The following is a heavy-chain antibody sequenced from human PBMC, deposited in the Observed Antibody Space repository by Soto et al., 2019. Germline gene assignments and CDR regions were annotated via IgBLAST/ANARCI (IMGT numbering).Heavy chain of an antibody. J-gene: IGHJ4*02. V-gene: IGHV4-34*01. CDR1: GGSFSGYD. CDR3: ARDKITGLLDY. Sequence: SETLSLTCAVYGGSFSGYDWTWIRQPPGTGLEWIGEINHSGSTNYNPSLKSRVTISVDTSKNQFSLKLTSVTAADTAVYYCARDKITGLLDYWGQGTLVTAPQ. CDR2: INHSGST. D-gene: IGHD2-8*02.